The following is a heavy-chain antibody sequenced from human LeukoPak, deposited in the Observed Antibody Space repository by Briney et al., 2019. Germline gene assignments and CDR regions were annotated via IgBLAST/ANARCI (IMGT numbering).Heavy chain of an antibody. D-gene: IGHD2-21*02. Sequence: SQTLSLTCAVSGGSISSGGYSWSWIRQPPGTGLEWIGYIYHSGSTYYNPSLKGRVTISVDRSKNQFSLKLSSVTAADTAVYYCARERNCGGDCYSSWFDLWGQGTLVTVSS. CDR1: GGSISSGGYS. CDR2: IYHSGST. CDR3: ARERNCGGDCYSSWFDL. V-gene: IGHV4-30-2*01. J-gene: IGHJ5*02.